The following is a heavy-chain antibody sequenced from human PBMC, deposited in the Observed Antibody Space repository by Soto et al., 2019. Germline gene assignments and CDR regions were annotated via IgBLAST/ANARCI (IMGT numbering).Heavy chain of an antibody. D-gene: IGHD3-10*01. Sequence: QLQLQESGTGLVKPSETLSLTCNVSGVSISDTSYYWGWIRQPPGQGLEWIGTVYFNGKTFSNPSLKSRLTISVDRSKNQISLRLTSVTAADTAVYYCARQESYWGQGTLVAVSS. V-gene: IGHV4-39*01. CDR2: VYFNGKT. CDR3: ARQESY. CDR1: GVSISDTSYY. J-gene: IGHJ4*02.